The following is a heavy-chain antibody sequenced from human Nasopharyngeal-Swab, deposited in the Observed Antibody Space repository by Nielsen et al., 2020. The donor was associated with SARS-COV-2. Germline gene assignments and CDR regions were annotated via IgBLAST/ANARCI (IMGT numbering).Heavy chain of an antibody. CDR3: ARKEATAMEELYYYGMDV. CDR2: INPNSGGT. D-gene: IGHD5-18*01. J-gene: IGHJ6*02. V-gene: IGHV1-2*02. Sequence: ASVKVSCKASGYTFTGYYMHWVRQAPGQGLEWMGWINPNSGGTNYAQKFQGGVTMTRDTSISTAYMELSRLRSDDTAVYYCARKEATAMEELYYYGMDVWGQGTTVTVSS. CDR1: GYTFTGYY.